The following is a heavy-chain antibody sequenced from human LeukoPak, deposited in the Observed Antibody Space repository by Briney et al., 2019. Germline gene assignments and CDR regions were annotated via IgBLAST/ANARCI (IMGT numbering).Heavy chain of an antibody. CDR2: IYYSGST. CDR3: ARHTDFWSGPRFDP. J-gene: IGHJ5*02. Sequence: SETLSLTCTVSGGSISSSSYYWGWIRQPPGKGLEWIGSIYYSGSTYYNPSLKSRVTISVDTSKNQFSLKLSSVTAADTAVYYRARHTDFWSGPRFDPWGQGTLVTVSS. CDR1: GGSISSSSYY. D-gene: IGHD3-3*01. V-gene: IGHV4-39*01.